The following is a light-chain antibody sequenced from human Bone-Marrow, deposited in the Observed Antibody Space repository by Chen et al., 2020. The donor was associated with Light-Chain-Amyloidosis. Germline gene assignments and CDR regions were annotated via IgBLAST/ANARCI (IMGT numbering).Light chain of an antibody. CDR1: QDIHDY. CDR2: AAS. Sequence: DVQLTQSPPSLSAFVGDSLTITCRASQDIHDYLAWYHQTAGKAPKLLIYAASTLQSGVPSRFSGSKFGNDFSLTIASLQPEDVGTYFCQRYNTAPQPFGQGTKVEVK. V-gene: IGKV1-27*01. CDR3: QRYNTAPQP. J-gene: IGKJ1*01.